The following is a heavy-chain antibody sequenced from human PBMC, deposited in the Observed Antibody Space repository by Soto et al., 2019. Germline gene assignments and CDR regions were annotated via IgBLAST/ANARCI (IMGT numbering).Heavy chain of an antibody. CDR1: GGSITNFY. CDR2: ISHSGIT. CDR3: ARDLRGYSYGYDAFDI. V-gene: IGHV4-59*01. Sequence: KASETLSLTCTVSGGSITNFYWSWIRQPPGKRLEWMGYISHSGITNYNPSLKSRITISVDTSKDQFSLKLNSVTAADAAVYYCARDLRGYSYGYDAFDIWGQGTTVTVSS. J-gene: IGHJ3*02. D-gene: IGHD5-18*01.